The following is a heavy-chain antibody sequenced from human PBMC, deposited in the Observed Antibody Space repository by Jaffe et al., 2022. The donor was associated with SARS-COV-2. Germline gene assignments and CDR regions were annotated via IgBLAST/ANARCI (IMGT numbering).Heavy chain of an antibody. CDR2: INAGNGNT. D-gene: IGHD3-16*02. CDR1: GYTFTSYA. CDR3: ARGPYDYVWGSYPPGFDY. Sequence: QVQLVQSGAEVKKPGASVKVSCKASGYTFTSYAMHWVRQAPGQRLEWMGWINAGNGNTKYSQKFQGRVTITRDTSASTAYMELSSLRSEDTAVYYCARGPYDYVWGSYPPGFDYWGQGTLVTVSS. J-gene: IGHJ4*02. V-gene: IGHV1-3*01.